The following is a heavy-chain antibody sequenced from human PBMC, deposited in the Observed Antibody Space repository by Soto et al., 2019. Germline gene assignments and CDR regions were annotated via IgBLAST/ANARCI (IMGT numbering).Heavy chain of an antibody. CDR2: MYYSGRT. Sequence: SETLSLTCTFSVASISSSNYYCGWIRQPPWRGLEWIGTMYYSGRTYYNPSLKSRVTTSVDTSKNQFSLKMSAVTATDTAVYYCARHGNTVTTGSYYGMDVWGQGTTVTVSS. J-gene: IGHJ6*02. D-gene: IGHD4-17*01. V-gene: IGHV4-39*01. CDR1: VASISSSNYY. CDR3: ARHGNTVTTGSYYGMDV.